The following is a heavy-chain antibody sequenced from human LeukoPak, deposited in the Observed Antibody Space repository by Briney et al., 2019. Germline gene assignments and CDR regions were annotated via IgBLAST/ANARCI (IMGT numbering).Heavy chain of an antibody. CDR3: ASRARRGSGYYFVGYFQH. Sequence: SETLSLTCAVYGGSFSGYYWSWNRQPPGKGLEWIGEINHSGSTNYNPSLKSRVTISVDTSKNQFSLKLSSVTAADTAVYYCASRARRGSGYYFVGYFQHWGQGTLVTVSS. CDR2: INHSGST. J-gene: IGHJ1*01. D-gene: IGHD3-22*01. CDR1: GGSFSGYY. V-gene: IGHV4-34*01.